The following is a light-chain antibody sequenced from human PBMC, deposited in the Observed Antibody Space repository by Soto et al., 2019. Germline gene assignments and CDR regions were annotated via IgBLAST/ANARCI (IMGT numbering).Light chain of an antibody. J-gene: IGKJ1*01. V-gene: IGKV1-5*03. CDR3: QQYETFSGT. CDR1: QSIISW. Sequence: DIQMTQSPSSVSASVGDRITITCRDSQSIISWLAWYQQKPGKAPKLLMYRASTLESGVPSRFSGSGSGTKFTLTIVSLQPDDFATYYCQQYETFSGTFGPGTNV. CDR2: RAS.